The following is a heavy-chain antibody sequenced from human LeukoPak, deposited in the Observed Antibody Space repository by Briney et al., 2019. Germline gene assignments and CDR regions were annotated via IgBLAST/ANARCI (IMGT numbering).Heavy chain of an antibody. J-gene: IGHJ4*02. D-gene: IGHD3-22*01. Sequence: GGSLRLSCAASGFTVSSKYMSWVRQAPGKGLEWVSVIYSGGSTYYADSVKGRFTISRDNSKNTLYLQMNSLKAEDTAVYYCAREDYYDSSGRHFDYWGQGTLVTVSS. CDR2: IYSGGST. CDR1: GFTVSSKY. CDR3: AREDYYDSSGRHFDY. V-gene: IGHV3-53*01.